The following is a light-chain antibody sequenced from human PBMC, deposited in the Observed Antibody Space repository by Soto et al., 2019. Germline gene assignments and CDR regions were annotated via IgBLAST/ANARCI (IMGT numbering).Light chain of an antibody. CDR2: EVS. J-gene: IGLJ1*01. Sequence: QAVLTQPASVSGSPGQSITISCTGASSDVGRYNYVSWYQLHPGKAPKLIIYEVSNRPSGVSNRFSGSKSGNTASLTISGLRAEDEADYYCNSYTSSTAYVFGTGNKLTVL. CDR3: NSYTSSTAYV. V-gene: IGLV2-14*01. CDR1: SSDVGRYNY.